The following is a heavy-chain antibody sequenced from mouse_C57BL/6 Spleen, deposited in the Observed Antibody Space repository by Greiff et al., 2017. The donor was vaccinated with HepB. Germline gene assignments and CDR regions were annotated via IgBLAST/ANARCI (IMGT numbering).Heavy chain of an antibody. CDR3: ARKIYYDYDDGRNAMDY. CDR1: GFTFSDYY. J-gene: IGHJ4*01. D-gene: IGHD2-4*01. Sequence: EVQRVESGGGLVQPGGSLKLSCAASGFTFSDYYMYWVRQTPEKRLEWVAYISNGGGSTYYPDTVKGRFTISRDNAKNTLYLQMSRLKSEDTAMYYCARKIYYDYDDGRNAMDYWGQGTSVTVSS. CDR2: ISNGGGST. V-gene: IGHV5-12*01.